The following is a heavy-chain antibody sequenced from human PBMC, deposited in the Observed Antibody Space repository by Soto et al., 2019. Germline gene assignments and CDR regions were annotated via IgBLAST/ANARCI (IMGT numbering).Heavy chain of an antibody. D-gene: IGHD3-22*01. V-gene: IGHV1-46*03. Sequence: ASVKVSCKASGYTFTSYYMHWVRQAPGQGLEWMGIINPSGGSTSYAQKFQGRVTMTRDTSTSTVYMELSSLRSEDTAVYYCTSSALIDYYYYYGMDVWGQGTTVTVSS. CDR3: TSSALIDYYYYYGMDV. J-gene: IGHJ6*02. CDR1: GYTFTSYY. CDR2: INPSGGST.